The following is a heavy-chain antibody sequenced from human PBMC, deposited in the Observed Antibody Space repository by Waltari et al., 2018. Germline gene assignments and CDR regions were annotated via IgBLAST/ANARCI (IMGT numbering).Heavy chain of an antibody. CDR2: VYHSGST. CDR1: CGSISSGGYS. D-gene: IGHD2-8*01. V-gene: IGHV4-30-2*01. J-gene: IGHJ4*02. Sequence: LQLQESGSGLVKPSQTLSLFCGVSCGSISSGGYSWNWIRQPPGKGLEWIGYVYHSGSTYYNPSLKSRVTISLDRSNNQFSLKLSSATAADTAVYYCATTYCTSFSCPAALDNWGQGTLVTVSS. CDR3: ATTYCTSFSCPAALDN.